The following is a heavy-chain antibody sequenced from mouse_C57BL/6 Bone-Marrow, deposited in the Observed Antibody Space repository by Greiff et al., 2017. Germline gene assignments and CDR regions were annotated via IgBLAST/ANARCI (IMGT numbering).Heavy chain of an antibody. J-gene: IGHJ2*01. Sequence: QVQLQQPGAELVRPGPSVKLSCKASGYTFTSYWMHWVKQRPGQGLEWIGVIDPSDSYTNYNQKFKGKATLTVDTSSSTAYMQLSSLTSEDSAVYYCASSDYFDYWGQGTTLTVSS. CDR3: ASSDYFDY. CDR1: GYTFTSYW. V-gene: IGHV1-59*01. CDR2: IDPSDSYT.